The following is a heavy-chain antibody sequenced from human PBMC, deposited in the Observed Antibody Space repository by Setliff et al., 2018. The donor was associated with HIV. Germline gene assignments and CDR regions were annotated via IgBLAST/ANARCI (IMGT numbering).Heavy chain of an antibody. CDR1: DGSVSSTGYY. CDR3: ARLGDSGYDFRGYFDY. J-gene: IGHJ4*02. V-gene: IGHV4-31*03. Sequence: SETLSLTCTVSDGSVSSTGYYWSWLRQHPGKGLEWIGNIYYSGSTNYNPSLKSRLTISLDTSNTQFSLKLSSVTAADTAVYFCARLGDSGYDFRGYFDYWGQGKLVTVSS. CDR2: IYYSGST. D-gene: IGHD5-12*01.